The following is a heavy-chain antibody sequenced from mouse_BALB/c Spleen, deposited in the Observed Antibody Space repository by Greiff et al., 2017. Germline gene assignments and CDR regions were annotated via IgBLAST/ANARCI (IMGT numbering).Heavy chain of an antibody. CDR1: GYTFTSYV. CDR2: INPYNDGT. CDR3: ARGGSMITTYAMDY. D-gene: IGHD2-4*01. J-gene: IGHJ4*01. V-gene: IGHV1-14*01. Sequence: VQLQQSGPELVKPGASVKMSCKASGYTFTSYVMHWVKQKPGQGLEWIGYINPYNDGTKYNEKFKGKATLTSDKSSSTAYMELSSLTSEDSAVYYCARGGSMITTYAMDYWGQGTSVTVSS.